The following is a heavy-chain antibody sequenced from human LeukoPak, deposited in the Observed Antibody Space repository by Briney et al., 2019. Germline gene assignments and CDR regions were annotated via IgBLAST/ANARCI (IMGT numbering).Heavy chain of an antibody. CDR2: ISAYNGNT. Sequence: ASVKVSCKVSGYTLTELSMHWVRQAPGQGREWMGWISAYNGNTNYAQKLQGRVTMTTDTSTSTAYMELRSLRSDDTAVYYCASGYGGYGALDYWGQGTLVTVSS. V-gene: IGHV1-18*01. D-gene: IGHD5-12*01. J-gene: IGHJ4*02. CDR1: GYTLTELS. CDR3: ASGYGGYGALDY.